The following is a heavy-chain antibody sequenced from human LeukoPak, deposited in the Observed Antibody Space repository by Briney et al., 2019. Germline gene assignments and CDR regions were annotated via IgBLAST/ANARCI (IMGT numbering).Heavy chain of an antibody. J-gene: IGHJ4*02. CDR2: IYYSGST. V-gene: IGHV4-59*01. CDR1: GASISGYY. CDR3: AREVGDDSGSSIDY. Sequence: SETLSLTCTVSGASISGYYWSWIRQPPGKGLEWIGYIYYSGSTNYNPSLKSRVTISVDTSKNQFSLKVSSVTAADTAVYYCAREVGDDSGSSIDYWGQGTLVTVSS. D-gene: IGHD1-26*01.